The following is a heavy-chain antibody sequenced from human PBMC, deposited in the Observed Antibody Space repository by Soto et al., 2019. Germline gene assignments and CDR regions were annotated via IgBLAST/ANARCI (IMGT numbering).Heavy chain of an antibody. Sequence: ASETLSLTCPVSGGSISSSNWGSWFRQPPGKGLEWIGEIYHSGSTNYNPSLKSRVTISVDKSKNQFSLKLSSVTAADTAVYYCARGGEQWEAFDIWGQGTMVTVSS. CDR3: ARGGEQWEAFDI. CDR1: GGSISSSNW. V-gene: IGHV4-4*02. D-gene: IGHD1-26*01. CDR2: IYHSGST. J-gene: IGHJ3*02.